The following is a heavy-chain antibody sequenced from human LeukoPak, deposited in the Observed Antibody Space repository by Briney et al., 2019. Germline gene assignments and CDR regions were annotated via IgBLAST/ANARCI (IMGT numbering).Heavy chain of an antibody. CDR1: GXSLSSSY. J-gene: IGHJ5*02. V-gene: IGHV4-59*12. CDR3: ARDSVYATNWYDP. Sequence: SETLSLTCTVSGXSLSSSYWNWIRQSPGKGLEWIGYISHTGSTNYNPSLKSRVTLSVDMSKNSFSLKLTSVTAADTAVYYCARDSVYATNWYDPWGQGILVTVSS. D-gene: IGHD2-8*01. CDR2: ISHTGST.